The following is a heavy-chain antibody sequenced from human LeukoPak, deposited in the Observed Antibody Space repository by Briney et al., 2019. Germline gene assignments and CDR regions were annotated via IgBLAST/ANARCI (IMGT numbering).Heavy chain of an antibody. J-gene: IGHJ4*02. CDR1: GGTFSSYA. CDR2: IIPIFGTA. V-gene: IGHV1-69*05. Sequence: SVKVSCKASGGTFSSYAISWVRQAPGQGLEWMGGIIPIFGTANYAQKFQGRVTITRDTSANTAYMEPSSLRSEDTALYYCAKDEGGRGGSYFYYWGLGTRVTVSS. CDR3: AKDEGGRGGSYFYY. D-gene: IGHD1-26*01.